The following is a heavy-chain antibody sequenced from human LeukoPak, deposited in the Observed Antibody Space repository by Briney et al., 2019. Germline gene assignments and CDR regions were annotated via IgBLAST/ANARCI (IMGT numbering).Heavy chain of an antibody. CDR3: AKAQAPTGRNLFDP. J-gene: IGHJ5*02. CDR2: ISDYT. V-gene: IGHV3-23*01. CDR1: GFTFRSFA. Sequence: GGSLRLSCAASGFTFRSFAMSWVRQAPGKGLEWVSAISDYTYYADSVKGRFTISRDNSKNTLYLQMDSLRTEGTAIYYCAKAQAPTGRNLFDPWGQGTLVTVSS. D-gene: IGHD1-1*01.